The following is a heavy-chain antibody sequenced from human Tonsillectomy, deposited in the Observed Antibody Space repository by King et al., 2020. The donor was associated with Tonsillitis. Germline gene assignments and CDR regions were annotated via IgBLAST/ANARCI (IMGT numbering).Heavy chain of an antibody. V-gene: IGHV3-23*04. CDR3: AKVHGTPF. CDR2: ITNCGANT. D-gene: IGHD1-26*01. J-gene: IGHJ4*02. Sequence: VQLVESGGGLVQPGGSLRLSCAASGFTFDNYAMNWVRQAPGKGLEWVSTITNCGANTYYADSVKGRFTISRDNSKNTLSLQMNSLRAEDTAVYYCAKVHGTPFWGQGTLVTVSS. CDR1: GFTFDNYA.